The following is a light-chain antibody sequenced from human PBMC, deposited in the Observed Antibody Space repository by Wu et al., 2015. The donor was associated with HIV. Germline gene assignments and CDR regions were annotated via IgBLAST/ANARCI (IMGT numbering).Light chain of an antibody. J-gene: IGKJ1*01. CDR2: GGS. V-gene: IGKV3-20*01. Sequence: EIVLTQSPGTLSLPPGERATLSCRASQSISRSYLAWYQQKPGQAPRLLIYGGSSRATGIPDRFSGSGSGTGFTLTISRLEPEDFAVYYCHLSGGASWTFGQGTKVEIK. CDR3: HLSGGASWT. CDR1: QSISRSY.